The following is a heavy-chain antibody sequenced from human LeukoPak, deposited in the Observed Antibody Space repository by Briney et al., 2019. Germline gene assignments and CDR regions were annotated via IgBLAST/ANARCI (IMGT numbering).Heavy chain of an antibody. CDR2: INPSGGST. Sequence: ASVKVSCKASGYTFTSYYMHWVRQAPGQGLEWMGIINPSGGSTSYAQKFQGRVTMTRDMSTSTVYMELSSLRSEDTAVYYCAREVITPENYYDSSGGFDYWGQGTLVTVSS. J-gene: IGHJ4*02. CDR1: GYTFTSYY. V-gene: IGHV1-46*01. CDR3: AREVITPENYYDSSGGFDY. D-gene: IGHD3-22*01.